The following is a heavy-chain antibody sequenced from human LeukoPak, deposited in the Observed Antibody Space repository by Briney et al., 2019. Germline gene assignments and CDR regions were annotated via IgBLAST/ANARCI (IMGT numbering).Heavy chain of an antibody. CDR3: ARDNGNKYYIDY. J-gene: IGHJ4*02. Sequence: GGSLRLSCAASGFMFSDYFMSWIRRAPGKELEWISYISSNSKYTKYADSVKGRFNISRDNAKKSLYLQMNSLRAEDTAVYYCARDNGNKYYIDYWGQGTLVTVSS. V-gene: IGHV3-11*05. CDR1: GFMFSDYF. D-gene: IGHD2-8*01. CDR2: ISSNSKYT.